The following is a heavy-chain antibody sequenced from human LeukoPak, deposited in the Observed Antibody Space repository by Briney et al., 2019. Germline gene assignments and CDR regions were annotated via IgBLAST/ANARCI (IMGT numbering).Heavy chain of an antibody. D-gene: IGHD2-2*02. CDR1: GGSFSGYF. Sequence: PSETLSLTCAVYGGSFSGYFWSWIRQPPGEGLEWIGEINHSGSTNYNPSLKSRVTISVDTSKNQFSLKVSSVTAADTAVYYCARALIVVVPAAIGGYYYYGMDVWGQGTTVTVSS. CDR3: ARALIVVVPAAIGGYYYYGMDV. CDR2: INHSGST. V-gene: IGHV4-34*01. J-gene: IGHJ6*02.